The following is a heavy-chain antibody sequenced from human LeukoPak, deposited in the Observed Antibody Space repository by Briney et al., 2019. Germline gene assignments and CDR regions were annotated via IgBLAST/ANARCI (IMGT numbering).Heavy chain of an antibody. Sequence: GGSLRLSCAASGFSFSDHEMNWVRQAPGKGLEWIAYIGSRGDTIYYADSVKGRFTISRDNAKNSLFLQMNSLREEDTAVYFCARKLALWGQGTLVTVSS. V-gene: IGHV3-48*03. CDR1: GFSFSDHE. J-gene: IGHJ4*02. CDR3: ARKLAL. CDR2: IGSRGDTI.